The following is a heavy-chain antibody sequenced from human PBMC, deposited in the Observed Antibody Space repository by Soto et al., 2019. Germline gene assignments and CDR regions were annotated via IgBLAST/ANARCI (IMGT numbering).Heavy chain of an antibody. D-gene: IGHD6-13*01. CDR3: AKGYSDSSWSHLDF. J-gene: IGHJ4*02. V-gene: IGHV3-23*01. CDR1: VFTFSSYA. CDR2: LNGRATEK. Sequence: GWSLRLSCVISVFTFSSYAMTWVRQAPGKGLEWVSTLNGRATEKYHADSVRGRFTIPRDNSKSTPYLQMNSLRAEDSAIYYCAKGYSDSSWSHLDFWGQGTLVTVSS.